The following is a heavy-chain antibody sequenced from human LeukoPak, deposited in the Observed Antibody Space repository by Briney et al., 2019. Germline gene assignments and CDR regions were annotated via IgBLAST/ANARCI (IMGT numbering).Heavy chain of an antibody. V-gene: IGHV1-2*02. D-gene: IGHD3-3*02. Sequence: GASVKVSCNASGYTFTGYYMHWVRQAPGQGLEWMGWINPNSGGTNYAQKFQGRVTMTRDTSISTAYMELSRLRSDDTAVYYCARAHERHLWSSGVDYWGQGTLVTVSS. CDR2: INPNSGGT. CDR1: GYTFTGYY. CDR3: ARAHERHLWSSGVDY. J-gene: IGHJ4*02.